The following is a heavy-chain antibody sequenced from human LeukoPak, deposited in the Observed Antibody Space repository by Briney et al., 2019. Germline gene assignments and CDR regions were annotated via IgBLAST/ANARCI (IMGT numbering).Heavy chain of an antibody. CDR3: ARAVGMGFDY. CDR1: GFTFSSYS. CDR2: IYSGGST. V-gene: IGHV3-53*01. J-gene: IGHJ4*02. Sequence: GSLRLSCAASGFTFSSYSMSWVRQAPGKGLEWVSVIYSGGSTYYADSVKGRFTISRDNSKNTLYLQMNGLRAEDTAMYYCARAVGMGFDYWGQGTLVTVSS. D-gene: IGHD1-26*01.